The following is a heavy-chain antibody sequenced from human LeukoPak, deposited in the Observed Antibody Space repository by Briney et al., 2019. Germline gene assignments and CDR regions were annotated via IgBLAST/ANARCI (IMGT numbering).Heavy chain of an antibody. J-gene: IGHJ4*02. CDR3: ARGESYYYDSSDYGPFDY. CDR2: ISSSGSTI. V-gene: IGHV3-11*01. Sequence: GGSLRLSCAASGFTFSDYYMSWVRQAPGKGLEWVSYISSSGSTIYYADSVKGRFTISRDNAKNSLYLQMNSLRAEDAAVYYCARGESYYYDSSDYGPFDYWGQGTLVTVSS. CDR1: GFTFSDYY. D-gene: IGHD3-22*01.